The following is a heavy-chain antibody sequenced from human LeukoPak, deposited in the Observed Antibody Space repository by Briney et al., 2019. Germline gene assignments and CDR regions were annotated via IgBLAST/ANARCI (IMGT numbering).Heavy chain of an antibody. J-gene: IGHJ4*02. CDR3: ARLREIPVFGVVTKSTSYFDY. CDR1: GFTFSSYW. CDR2: IKKDGSEK. D-gene: IGHD3-3*01. V-gene: IGHV3-7*01. Sequence: PGGSLRLSCAASGFTFSSYWMSWVRQAPGKGLEWVANIKKDGSEKYSVGSVKGRFTISRDNSKNTLYLQMNSLRAGDTAVYYCARLREIPVFGVVTKSTSYFDYWGQGTLVTVSS.